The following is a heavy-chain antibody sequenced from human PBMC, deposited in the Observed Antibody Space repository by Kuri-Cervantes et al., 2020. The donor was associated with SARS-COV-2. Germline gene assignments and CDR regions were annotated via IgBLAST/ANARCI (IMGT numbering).Heavy chain of an antibody. CDR3: ATETDPVTLRGDWAPGFPLAN. V-gene: IGHV3-30*03. Sequence: GGSRRLSCSASGLNFTIYGMHWVRQAPGKGLEWVALISHDVINKNYGDSVKGRFTISRDNSKNTLILQMNSLRVEDTSVYYCATETDPVTLRGDWAPGFPLANWGQGALVTVSS. D-gene: IGHD3-9*01. CDR1: GLNFTIYG. CDR2: ISHDVINK. J-gene: IGHJ4*02.